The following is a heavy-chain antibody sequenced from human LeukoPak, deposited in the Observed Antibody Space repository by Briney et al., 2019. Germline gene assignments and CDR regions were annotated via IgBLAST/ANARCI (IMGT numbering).Heavy chain of an antibody. V-gene: IGHV3-23*01. CDR2: ISGSGGST. CDR1: GFTFSSYA. D-gene: IGHD6-13*01. Sequence: PGGSLRLSCAASGFTFSSYAMNWVRQAPGKGLEWVSTISGSGGSTYYADSVKGRFTISRDNSKSTLYLQMNSLRAEDTAVYYCAKDRIAAAGTIFDPWGQGTLVTVSS. CDR3: AKDRIAAAGTIFDP. J-gene: IGHJ5*02.